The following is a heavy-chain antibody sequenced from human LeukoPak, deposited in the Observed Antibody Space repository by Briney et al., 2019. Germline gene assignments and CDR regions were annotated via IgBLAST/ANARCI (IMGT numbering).Heavy chain of an antibody. Sequence: PGRSLTLSCAAYGFTFSSYGMHWVRQAPGKGLEWVAVIWYDGSNKYYADSVKGRFTISRDNSKNTLYLQMNSLRAEDTAVYYCAKGGDIVVVVAAIRFDYWGQGTLVTVSS. CDR2: IWYDGSNK. J-gene: IGHJ4*02. CDR1: GFTFSSYG. V-gene: IGHV3-33*06. CDR3: AKGGDIVVVVAAIRFDY. D-gene: IGHD2-15*01.